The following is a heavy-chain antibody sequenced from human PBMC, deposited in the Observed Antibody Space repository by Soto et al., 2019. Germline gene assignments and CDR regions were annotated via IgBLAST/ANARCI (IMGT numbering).Heavy chain of an antibody. Sequence: PSETLSLTCTVSGGSISSSSYYWGWIRQPPGKGLEWIGSIYYSGSTYYNPSLKSRVTISVDTSKNQFSLKLSSVTAADTAVYYCARLNYYDGVYYGMDVWGQGTTVTVSS. V-gene: IGHV4-39*01. J-gene: IGHJ6*02. CDR1: GGSISSSSYY. CDR2: IYYSGST. D-gene: IGHD1-26*01. CDR3: ARLNYYDGVYYGMDV.